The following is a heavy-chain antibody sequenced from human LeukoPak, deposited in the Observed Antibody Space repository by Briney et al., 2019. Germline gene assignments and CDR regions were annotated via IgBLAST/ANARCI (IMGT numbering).Heavy chain of an antibody. V-gene: IGHV3-33*01. CDR2: IWYDGSNK. J-gene: IGHJ6*02. D-gene: IGHD3-10*01. CDR3: ARRYYYGSADYYGMDV. Sequence: QSGGSLRLSCAASGFTFSSYGKHWVRQAPGKGLEWVAVIWYDGSNKYYADSVKGRSTISRDNSKNTLYLQMNSLRAEDTAVYYCARRYYYGSADYYGMDVWGQGTTVTVSS. CDR1: GFTFSSYG.